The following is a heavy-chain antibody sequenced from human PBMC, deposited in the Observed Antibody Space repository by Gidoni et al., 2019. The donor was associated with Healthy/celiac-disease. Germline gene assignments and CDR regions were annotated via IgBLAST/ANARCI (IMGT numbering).Heavy chain of an antibody. CDR2: ISYDGSNK. J-gene: IGHJ2*01. CDR1: GFTFSSYS. D-gene: IGHD4-17*01. CDR3: AREAYGDYSQGYFDL. Sequence: QVQLVESGGGVVQPGRSLRLSCAASGFTFSSYSMHWVRQAPGKGLEWVAVISYDGSNKYYADSVKGRFTISRDNSKNTRYLQMNSLRAEDTAVYYCAREAYGDYSQGYFDLWGRGTLVTVSS. V-gene: IGHV3-30*01.